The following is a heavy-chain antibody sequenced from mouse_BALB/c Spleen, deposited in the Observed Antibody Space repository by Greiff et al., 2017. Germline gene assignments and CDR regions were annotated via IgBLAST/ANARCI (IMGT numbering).Heavy chain of an antibody. D-gene: IGHD2-14*01. Sequence: EVKLVESGGGLVQPGGSLRLSCATSGFTFTDYYMSWVRQPPGKALEWLGFIRNKANGYTTEYSASVKGRFTISRDNSQSILYLQMNTLRAEDSATYYWARSYYRYDVEYYFDYWGQGTTLTVSS. CDR1: GFTFTDYY. V-gene: IGHV7-3*02. J-gene: IGHJ2*01. CDR2: IRNKANGYTT. CDR3: ARSYYRYDVEYYFDY.